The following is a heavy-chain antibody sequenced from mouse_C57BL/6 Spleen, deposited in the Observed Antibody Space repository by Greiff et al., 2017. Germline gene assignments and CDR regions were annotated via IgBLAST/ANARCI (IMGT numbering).Heavy chain of an antibody. CDR1: GYTFTSYW. CDR3: AHSSGYVPSFDY. CDR2: IDPSDSYT. V-gene: IGHV1-50*01. Sequence: QVQLQQPGAELVKPGASVKLSCKASGYTFTSYWMQWVKQRHGQGLEWIGEIDPSDSYTNYNQKFKGKATLTVDTSSSTAYMQLSSLTSEDSAVYYCAHSSGYVPSFDYWGQGTTLTVSS. D-gene: IGHD3-2*02. J-gene: IGHJ2*01.